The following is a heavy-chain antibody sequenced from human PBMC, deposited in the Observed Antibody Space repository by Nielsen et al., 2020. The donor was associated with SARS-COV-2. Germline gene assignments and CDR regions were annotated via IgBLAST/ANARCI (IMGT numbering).Heavy chain of an antibody. J-gene: IGHJ6*02. Sequence: ASVKVSCKASGYTFTTYGMHWVRQAPGQRLEWMGWINGGNGNTKYSQKFQGRVTITRDTSASTAYMELSSLRFEDTAVYYCALPYCSGGSCYYYYGMDVWGQGTTVTVSS. D-gene: IGHD2-15*01. V-gene: IGHV1-3*01. CDR3: ALPYCSGGSCYYYYGMDV. CDR1: GYTFTTYG. CDR2: INGGNGNT.